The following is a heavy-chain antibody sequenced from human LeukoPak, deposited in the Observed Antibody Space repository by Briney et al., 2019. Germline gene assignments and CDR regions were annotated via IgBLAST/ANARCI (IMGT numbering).Heavy chain of an antibody. V-gene: IGHV1-69*06. CDR3: AISPGYDFWSGRGHFDF. J-gene: IGHJ4*02. D-gene: IGHD3-3*01. CDR1: GGTFNTYT. CDR2: ITPLFRTG. Sequence: SVKVSCKTSGGTFNTYTIGWVRQAPGQGLEWMGGITPLFRTGDSAQKLQGRVTITADKSTSTAYMELSGLRPDDTAVYYCAISPGYDFWSGRGHFDFWGQGTLVTVSS.